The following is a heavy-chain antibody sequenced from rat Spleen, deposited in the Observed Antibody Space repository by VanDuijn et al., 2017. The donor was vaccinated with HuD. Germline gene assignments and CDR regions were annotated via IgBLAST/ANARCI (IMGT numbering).Heavy chain of an antibody. Sequence: VQLQESGPGLVKPSQSLSLTCSVTFYSITSSYRWNWIRKFPGNKLEWMGYLNSAGSTTYSPSLRSRISITRDTSKNQFFLHVNSVTTEDTATYYCARADYNNYRFTYWGQGTLVTVSS. J-gene: IGHJ3*01. D-gene: IGHD1-10*01. CDR3: ARADYNNYRFTY. CDR2: LNSAGST. CDR1: FYSITSSYR. V-gene: IGHV3-3*01.